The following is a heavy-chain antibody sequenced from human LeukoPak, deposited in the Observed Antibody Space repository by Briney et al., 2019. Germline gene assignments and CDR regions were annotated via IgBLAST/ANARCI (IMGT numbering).Heavy chain of an antibody. V-gene: IGHV3-30*18. D-gene: IGHD4-17*01. J-gene: IGHJ4*02. CDR2: ISYDGSNK. CDR3: AKDLRSPGDYAFDY. Sequence: PGGSLSLSCEASGFTFSSYGMHWVRQAAGKGLEGVAVISYDGSNKYYADSVKGRFTISRDNSKNTLYLQMNSLRAEDTAVYYCAKDLRSPGDYAFDYWGQGTLVTVSS. CDR1: GFTFSSYG.